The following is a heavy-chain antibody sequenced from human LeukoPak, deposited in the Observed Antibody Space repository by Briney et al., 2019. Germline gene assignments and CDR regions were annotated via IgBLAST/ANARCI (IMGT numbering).Heavy chain of an antibody. D-gene: IGHD2-15*01. CDR2: ISSNGGST. V-gene: IGHV3-64*01. CDR3: ARDRSRNYFDY. Sequence: GGSLRLSCTASGFTFSSYAMHWVRQAPGKGLEYVSAISSNGGSTYYANSVKDRFTISRDNSKNTLYLQMGSLRAEDMAVYYCARDRSRNYFDYWGQGTLVTVSS. CDR1: GFTFSSYA. J-gene: IGHJ4*02.